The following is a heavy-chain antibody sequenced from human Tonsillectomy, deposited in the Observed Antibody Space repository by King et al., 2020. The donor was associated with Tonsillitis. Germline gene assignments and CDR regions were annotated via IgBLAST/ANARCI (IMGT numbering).Heavy chain of an antibody. V-gene: IGHV3-48*03. CDR1: GFTFSSYE. CDR2: ISSSGSTL. CDR3: AREGIDYYDSSGYYRVDAFDI. D-gene: IGHD3-22*01. J-gene: IGHJ3*02. Sequence: VQLVESGGGLVQPGVSLRLSCAASGFTFSSYEMNWVRQAPGKGLEWVSYISSSGSTLYYADFVKGRFTISRDNAKNSLYLQMNSLRAEDTAVYYCAREGIDYYDSSGYYRVDAFDIWGQGTMVTVSS.